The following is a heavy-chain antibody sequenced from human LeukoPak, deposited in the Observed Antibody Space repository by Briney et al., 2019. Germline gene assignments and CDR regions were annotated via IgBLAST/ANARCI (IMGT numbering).Heavy chain of an antibody. J-gene: IGHJ5*02. CDR3: PSPPLPTWFAP. Sequence: SGPTLVNPTQTLTLTCTFSGFSLSTSGVGVGWIRQPPGKALEWLALIYWDDDKRYSPSLKSRLTITKDTSKNQVVLTMTNMDPVHTPTYYCPSPPLPTWFAPWGQGTLVTVSS. CDR1: GFSLSTSGVG. CDR2: IYWDDDK. V-gene: IGHV2-5*02.